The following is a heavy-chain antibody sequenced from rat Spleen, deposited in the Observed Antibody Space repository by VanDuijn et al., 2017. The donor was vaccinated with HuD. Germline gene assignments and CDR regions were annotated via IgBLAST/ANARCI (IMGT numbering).Heavy chain of an antibody. CDR1: GFTFSNYD. CDR3: TTVFRGFAY. J-gene: IGHJ3*01. Sequence: EVQLVESGGGLVQPGRSMKLSCAASGFTFSNYDMAWVRQAPTKGLEWVATIIYDGSSTYYRDSVKGRFTISRDNAKSSLYLQMDSLRSEDTATYYCTTVFRGFAYWGQGTLVTVSS. V-gene: IGHV5-20*01. CDR2: IIYDGSST.